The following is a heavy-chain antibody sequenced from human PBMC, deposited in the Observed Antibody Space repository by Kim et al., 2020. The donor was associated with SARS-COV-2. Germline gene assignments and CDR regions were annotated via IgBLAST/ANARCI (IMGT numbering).Heavy chain of an antibody. D-gene: IGHD3-10*01. J-gene: IGHJ6*02. CDR1: GFTFSSYA. V-gene: IGHV3-23*01. CDR3: ALNGQETEYDFLDYYCSGTQEDV. Sequence: GGSLRLSCAASGFTFSSYAMSWVRQAPGKGLEWVSSISGSGGSTYYADSVKGRFTISRDNSKNTLYLQMNSLRAEDTAVYYCALNGQETEYDFLDYYCSGTQEDVWGQGTTVTVSS. CDR2: ISGSGGST.